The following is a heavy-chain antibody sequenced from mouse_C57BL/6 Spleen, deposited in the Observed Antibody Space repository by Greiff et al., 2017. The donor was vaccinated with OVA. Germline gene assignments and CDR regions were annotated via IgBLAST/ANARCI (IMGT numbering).Heavy chain of an antibody. CDR1: GYAFSSYW. CDR2: IYPGDGAT. CDR3: ARASGTGYFDD. J-gene: IGHJ1*03. V-gene: IGHV1-80*01. D-gene: IGHD4-1*01. Sequence: VQLQESGAELVKPGASVKISCKASGYAFSSYWLNWVKQRPGKGLEWIGQIYPGDGATNYNGKFKGKATLTADKSSSTAYMQLSSLTSEDSAVYFCARASGTGYFDDWGTGTTVTVSS.